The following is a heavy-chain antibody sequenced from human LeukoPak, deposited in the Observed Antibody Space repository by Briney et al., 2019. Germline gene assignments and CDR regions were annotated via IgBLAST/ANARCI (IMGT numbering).Heavy chain of an antibody. D-gene: IGHD3-3*01. CDR2: IYYSGST. V-gene: IGHV4-59*01. J-gene: IGHJ4*02. CDR1: GGSISSYY. CDR3: ARDRPVDYDFWSGYYDY. Sequence: SETLSLTCTVSGGSISSYYWGWIRQPPGKGLEWIGYIYYSGSTNYNPSLKSRVTISVDTSKNQFSLKLSSVTAADTAVYYCARDRPVDYDFWSGYYDYWGQGTLVTVSS.